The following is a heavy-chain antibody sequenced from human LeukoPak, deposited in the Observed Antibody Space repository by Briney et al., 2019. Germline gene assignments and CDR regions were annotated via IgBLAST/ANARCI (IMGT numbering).Heavy chain of an antibody. V-gene: IGHV3-53*01. Sequence: GGSLRLSCAASEFTVSSNYMSWVRQAPGKGLEWVSVIGVSDDTSYADSVKGRFTISRDNSKNTLYLQVNSLRVEDTAVYYCTKDYGGDPFDYWGQGTLVTVSS. CDR3: TKDYGGDPFDY. J-gene: IGHJ4*02. D-gene: IGHD4-23*01. CDR2: IGVSDDT. CDR1: EFTVSSNY.